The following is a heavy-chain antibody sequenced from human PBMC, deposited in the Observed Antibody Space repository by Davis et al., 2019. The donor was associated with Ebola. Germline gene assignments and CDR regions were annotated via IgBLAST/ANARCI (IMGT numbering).Heavy chain of an antibody. Sequence: GESLKISCAASGFEFTTYTMHWVRQAPGKGLEWVADLWPDGSHANYADSVRGRSTISRDNSKNTLYLQIDTLRADDTGVYYCARDRSWILFDYWGQGTLASVSS. CDR1: GFEFTTYT. CDR3: ARDRSWILFDY. V-gene: IGHV3-33*01. D-gene: IGHD5-18*01. CDR2: LWPDGSHA. J-gene: IGHJ4*02.